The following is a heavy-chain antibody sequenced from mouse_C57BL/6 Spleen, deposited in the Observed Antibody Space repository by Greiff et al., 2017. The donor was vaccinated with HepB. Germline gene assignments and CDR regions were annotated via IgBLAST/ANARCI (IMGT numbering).Heavy chain of an antibody. CDR1: GFTFSDYG. CDR3: AGGYYDYACFAY. CDR2: ISSGSSTI. V-gene: IGHV5-17*01. D-gene: IGHD2-4*01. Sequence: VQLQQSGGGLVKPGGSLKLSCAASGFTFSDYGMHWVRQAPVKGLEWVAYISSGSSTIYYADTVKGRFTISRDNPNTTLFLQMTSLRSEDTAMYYCAGGYYDYACFAYWGQGTLVTVSA. J-gene: IGHJ3*01.